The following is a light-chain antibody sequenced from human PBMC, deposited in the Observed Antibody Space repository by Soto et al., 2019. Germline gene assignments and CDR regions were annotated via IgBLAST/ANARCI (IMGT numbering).Light chain of an antibody. CDR3: MQGSHWPQK. CDR2: KVS. CDR1: GGRVFGDANTY. Sequence: DVVLTQSPLYLPVTLGQPASISCGSSGGRVFGDANTYLSWFQQRPGESPRRLIYKVSSRDSGVPDRLSGSGSGTDFTLKISRVEAEDVGVYYCMQGSHWPQKFGQGTKVDIK. J-gene: IGKJ1*01. V-gene: IGKV2-30*01.